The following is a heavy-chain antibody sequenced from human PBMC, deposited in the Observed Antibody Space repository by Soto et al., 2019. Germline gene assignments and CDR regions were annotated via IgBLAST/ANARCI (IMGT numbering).Heavy chain of an antibody. CDR1: GFTFSSYS. CDR3: ARVVSSTSPRGGYYMDV. Sequence: GGSLRLSCAASGFTFSSYSMNWVRQAPGKGLEWVSSISSSSSYIYYADSVKGRFTISRDNAKNSLYLQMNSLRAEDTAVYYCARVVSSTSPRGGYYMDVWGKGTTVTVSS. CDR2: ISSSSSYI. J-gene: IGHJ6*03. D-gene: IGHD2-2*01. V-gene: IGHV3-21*01.